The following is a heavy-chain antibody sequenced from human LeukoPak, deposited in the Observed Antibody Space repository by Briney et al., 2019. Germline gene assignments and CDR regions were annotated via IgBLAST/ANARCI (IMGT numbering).Heavy chain of an antibody. D-gene: IGHD3-22*01. Sequence: SGGSLRLSCAASGFTFSAYNMNWVRQAPGKGLEWVSSISSSSSYIYYADSMKGRFTISRDNAKSSLYLQMNSLRAEDTAVYYCARDPGDSSGYSRDFDYWGQGTLVTVSP. CDR2: ISSSSSYI. J-gene: IGHJ4*02. CDR3: ARDPGDSSGYSRDFDY. V-gene: IGHV3-21*01. CDR1: GFTFSAYN.